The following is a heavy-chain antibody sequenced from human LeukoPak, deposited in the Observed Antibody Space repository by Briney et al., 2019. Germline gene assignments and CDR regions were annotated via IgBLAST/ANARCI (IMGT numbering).Heavy chain of an antibody. CDR1: GYTFTGYY. D-gene: IGHD3-16*02. CDR3: ARGDGNYDYVWGSYRPFDY. Sequence: GASVKVSCKASGYTFTGYYMHWVRQAPGQGLEWMGRINPNSGGTNYAQKFQGRVTMTRDTSISTAYMELSRLRSDDTAVYYCARGDGNYDYVWGSYRPFDYWGQGTLVTVSS. V-gene: IGHV1-2*06. J-gene: IGHJ4*02. CDR2: INPNSGGT.